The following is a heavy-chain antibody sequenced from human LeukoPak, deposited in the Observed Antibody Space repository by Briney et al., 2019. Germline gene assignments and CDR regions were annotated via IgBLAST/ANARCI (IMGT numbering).Heavy chain of an antibody. V-gene: IGHV3-74*01. CDR3: ARIKSESWGSLTHAFDI. J-gene: IGHJ3*02. CDR2: INSDGSST. Sequence: PGGSLRLSCAASGFTFSSYWMHWVRQAPGKGLVWVARINSDGSSTSYADSVKGRFTISRDNAKNTLYLQMNSLRAEDTAVYYCARIKSESWGSLTHAFDIWGQGTMATVSS. D-gene: IGHD3-16*01. CDR1: GFTFSSYW.